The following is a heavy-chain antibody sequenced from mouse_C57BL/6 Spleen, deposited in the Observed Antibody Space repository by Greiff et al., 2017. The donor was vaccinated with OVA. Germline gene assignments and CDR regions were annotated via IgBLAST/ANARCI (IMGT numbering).Heavy chain of an antibody. D-gene: IGHD2-1*01. V-gene: IGHV5-9*01. J-gene: IGHJ1*03. CDR3: ARNYGNYDWYFDV. CDR2: ISGGGGNT. CDR1: GFTFSSYT. Sequence: EVQVVESGGGLVKPGGSLKLSCAASGFTFSSYTMSWVRQTPEKRLEWVATISGGGGNTYYPDSVKGRFTISRDNAKNTLYLQMSSLRSEDTALYYCARNYGNYDWYFDVWGTGTTVTVSS.